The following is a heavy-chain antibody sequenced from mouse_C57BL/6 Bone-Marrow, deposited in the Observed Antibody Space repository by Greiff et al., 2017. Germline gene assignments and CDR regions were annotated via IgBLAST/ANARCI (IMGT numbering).Heavy chain of an antibody. Sequence: EVHLVESGGGLVKPGGSLKLSCAASGFTFSSYAMSWVRQTPEKRLEWVATISDGGSYTYYPDHVKGRFPISRDNAKNNLSLQMSHLKSDDTAMYYCARDRWLLRFAYWGQGNLVTVSA. J-gene: IGHJ3*01. V-gene: IGHV5-4*01. CDR3: ARDRWLLRFAY. CDR2: ISDGGSYT. CDR1: GFTFSSYA. D-gene: IGHD2-3*01.